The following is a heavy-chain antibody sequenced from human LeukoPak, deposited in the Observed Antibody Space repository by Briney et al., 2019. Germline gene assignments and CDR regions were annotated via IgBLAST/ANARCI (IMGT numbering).Heavy chain of an antibody. CDR3: ARGLYGSGPVSDY. Sequence: SETLSLTCTVYGGSISSYYWSWIRQPPGKGLEWIGYIYYSGSTNYNPSLKSRVTISVDTSKNQFSLKLSSVTAADTAVYYCARGLYGSGPVSDYWGQGTLVTVSS. D-gene: IGHD3-10*01. CDR1: GGSISSYY. CDR2: IYYSGST. J-gene: IGHJ4*02. V-gene: IGHV4-59*01.